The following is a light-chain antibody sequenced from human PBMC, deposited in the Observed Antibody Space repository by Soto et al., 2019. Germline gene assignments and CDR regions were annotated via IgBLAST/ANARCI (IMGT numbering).Light chain of an antibody. V-gene: IGLV2-14*01. J-gene: IGLJ2*01. CDR3: SSYTSSNQVV. CDR1: SSDVGGYNY. CDR2: DVS. Sequence: QSALTQPASVSGSPGQSITISCTGTSSDVGGYNYVSWYQQHPGKAPKLMIYDVSNRPSGLSNRFSGSKSGNTASLTISGLQAEDDDDYYCSSYTSSNQVVFGGGTQLTV.